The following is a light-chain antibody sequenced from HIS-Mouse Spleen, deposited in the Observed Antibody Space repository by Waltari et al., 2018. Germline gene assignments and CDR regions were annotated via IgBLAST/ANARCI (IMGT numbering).Light chain of an antibody. V-gene: IGLV2-14*03. CDR1: SRDVGGYNS. Sequence: QSALTQPASVSGSPGQSIPISCPGTSRDVGGYNSVPWYQQHPGKAPKLMIYDVSNRPSGVSNRFSGSKSGNTASLTISGLQAEDEADYYCCSYAGSSTWVFGGGTKLTVL. CDR2: DVS. J-gene: IGLJ3*02. CDR3: CSYAGSSTWV.